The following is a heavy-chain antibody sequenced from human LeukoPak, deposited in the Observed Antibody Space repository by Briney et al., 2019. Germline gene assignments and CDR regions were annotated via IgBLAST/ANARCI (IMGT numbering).Heavy chain of an antibody. CDR2: IYYSGST. V-gene: IGHV4-39*01. J-gene: IGHJ3*02. CDR1: GGSISSSSYY. D-gene: IGHD3-10*01. Sequence: SEALSLTCTVSGGSISSSSYYWGWIRQPPGKGLEWIGSIYYSGSTYYNPSLKSRVTISVDTSKNQFSLKVSSVTAADTAVYYCARRELLSTPDAFDIWGQGTMVTVSS. CDR3: ARRELLSTPDAFDI.